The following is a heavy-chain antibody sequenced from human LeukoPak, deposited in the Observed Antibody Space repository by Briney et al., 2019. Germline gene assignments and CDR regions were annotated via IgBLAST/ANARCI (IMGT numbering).Heavy chain of an antibody. V-gene: IGHV4-34*01. CDR2: INHSGST. J-gene: IGHJ4*02. CDR1: GGSFSGYY. CDR3: ARGPVGDPVDY. D-gene: IGHD3-16*01. Sequence: SEALSLTCAVYGGSFSGYYWSWIRQPPGKGLEWIGEINHSGSTNYNPSLKSRVTISVDTSKNQFSLKLSSVTAADTAVYYCARGPVGDPVDYWGQGTLVTVSS.